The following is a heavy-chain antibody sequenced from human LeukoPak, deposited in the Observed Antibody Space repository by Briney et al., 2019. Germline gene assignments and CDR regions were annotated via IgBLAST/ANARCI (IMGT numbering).Heavy chain of an antibody. CDR2: ISAYNGNT. CDR3: ARDVGYYYDSSGYGDFQH. D-gene: IGHD3-22*01. J-gene: IGHJ1*01. CDR1: GYTFTSYG. Sequence: ASVKVSCKASGYTFTSYGISWVRQAPGQELEWSGWISAYNGNTNYAQKLQGRVTMTTDTSTSTAYMELRSLRSDDKAVYYCARDVGYYYDSSGYGDFQHWGQGTLVTVSS. V-gene: IGHV1-18*01.